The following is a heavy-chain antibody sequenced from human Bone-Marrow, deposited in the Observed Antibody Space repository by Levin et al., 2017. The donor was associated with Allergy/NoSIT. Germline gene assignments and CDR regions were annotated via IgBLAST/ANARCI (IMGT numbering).Heavy chain of an antibody. CDR3: AGSSWYYFDY. D-gene: IGHD6-13*01. CDR1: GFNFSNYF. Sequence: GGSLRLSCTASGFNFSNYFMQWVRQAPGKGLVWVSRINTDGSSARYADSMEGRFTISRDNAKNTVYLEMNSLRGEDTAVYYCAGSSWYYFDYWGQGALVTVSP. V-gene: IGHV3-74*01. J-gene: IGHJ4*02. CDR2: INTDGSSA.